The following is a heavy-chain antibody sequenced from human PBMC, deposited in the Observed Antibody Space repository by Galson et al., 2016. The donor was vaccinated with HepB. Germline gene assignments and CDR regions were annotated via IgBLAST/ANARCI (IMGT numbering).Heavy chain of an antibody. D-gene: IGHD3-22*01. CDR2: ISFDGTNK. CDR3: ARGGYYDSSGSLRY. Sequence: SLRLSCAASGFTVSNNFMRWVRQAPGKGLESVAIISFDGTNKYYADSVKGRFTISRDNSKNTLYLQMNSLRAEDTAVYYCARGGYYDSSGSLRYWGQGTLVTVPS. CDR1: GFTVSNNF. J-gene: IGHJ4*02. V-gene: IGHV3-30*03.